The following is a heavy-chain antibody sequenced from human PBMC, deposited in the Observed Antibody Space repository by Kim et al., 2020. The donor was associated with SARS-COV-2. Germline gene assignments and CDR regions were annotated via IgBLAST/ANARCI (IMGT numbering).Heavy chain of an antibody. CDR3: ARDLAYYYDSSDGSDAFDI. D-gene: IGHD3-22*01. Sequence: GGSLRLSCAASGFTVSSNYMSWVRQAPGKGLEWVSVIYSGGSTYYADSVKGRFTISRDNSKNTLYLQMNSLRAEDTAVYYCARDLAYYYDSSDGSDAFDIWGQGTMVTVSS. CDR2: IYSGGST. V-gene: IGHV3-53*01. J-gene: IGHJ3*02. CDR1: GFTVSSNY.